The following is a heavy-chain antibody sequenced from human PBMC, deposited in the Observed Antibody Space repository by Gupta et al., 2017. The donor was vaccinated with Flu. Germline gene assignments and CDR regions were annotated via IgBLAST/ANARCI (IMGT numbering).Heavy chain of an antibody. D-gene: IGHD3-16*01. J-gene: IGHJ4*02. V-gene: IGHV3-7*01. CDR3: ARVLPDYIHDAYLWGSYTSSYFDS. CDR2: IKEDGSER. Sequence: SWVRQAPGKGLEWVGNIKEDGSERHYVDSVKGRFTISRDNAKNSLYLQMNSLGAEDTAVYYCARVLPDYIHDAYLWGSYTSSYFDSWGQGTLVTVSS.